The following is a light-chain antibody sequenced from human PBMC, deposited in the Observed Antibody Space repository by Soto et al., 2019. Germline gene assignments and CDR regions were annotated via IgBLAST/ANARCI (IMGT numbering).Light chain of an antibody. CDR3: MQALQTPPA. CDR1: QSLLHSNGYNY. V-gene: IGKV2-28*01. J-gene: IGKJ5*01. Sequence: DIVMTQSPFSLPVTPGEPASISCRSSQSLLHSNGYNYLDWYLQKPGQSPHLLIYLDSNRASGVPDRFSGSGSGTDFTLRISRVEAEDVGVYYCMQALQTPPAFGQGTRLEIK. CDR2: LDS.